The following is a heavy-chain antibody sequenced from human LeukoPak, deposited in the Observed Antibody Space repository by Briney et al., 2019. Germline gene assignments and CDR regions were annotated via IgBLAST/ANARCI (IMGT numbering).Heavy chain of an antibody. CDR3: AKSFWWFGEFSPFDY. CDR2: ISSSRSSI. Sequence: GGSLRLSCAASGFTFSSYTMNWVRQAPGKGLEWVSSISSSRSSIYYADSMKGRFTISRDNAKNSLYLQMNSLRAEDTAVYYCAKSFWWFGEFSPFDYWGQGTLVTVPS. J-gene: IGHJ4*02. V-gene: IGHV3-21*01. D-gene: IGHD3-10*01. CDR1: GFTFSSYT.